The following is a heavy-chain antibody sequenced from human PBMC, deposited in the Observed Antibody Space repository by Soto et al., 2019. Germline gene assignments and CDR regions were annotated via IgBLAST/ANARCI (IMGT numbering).Heavy chain of an antibody. CDR1: GGSMNTYY. V-gene: IGHV4-59*01. CDR2: ISDSGSS. J-gene: IGHJ4*02. CDR3: ARAYYGGISRFDY. D-gene: IGHD4-17*01. Sequence: SETLSLTCTVPGGSMNTYYWNWIRQPPGKGLEWIGYISDSGSSNYNPSLKSRVTISVDTSKNHFSLKLTSVTAADTAVYFCARAYYGGISRFDYWGQGTLVTVSS.